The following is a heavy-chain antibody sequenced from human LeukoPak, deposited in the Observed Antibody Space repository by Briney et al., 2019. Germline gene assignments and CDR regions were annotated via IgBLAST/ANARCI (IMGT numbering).Heavy chain of an antibody. D-gene: IGHD1-1*01. CDR1: GGSFSGYY. J-gene: IGHJ6*04. Sequence: SETLSLTCAVYGGSFSGYYWSWIRQPPGKGLEWIGEINHSGSTNYNPSLKSRVTISVDTSKNQLSLKLSSVTAADTAVYYCARVPRGTYYYGVDVWGKGTTVTVSS. CDR2: INHSGST. V-gene: IGHV4-34*01. CDR3: ARVPRGTYYYGVDV.